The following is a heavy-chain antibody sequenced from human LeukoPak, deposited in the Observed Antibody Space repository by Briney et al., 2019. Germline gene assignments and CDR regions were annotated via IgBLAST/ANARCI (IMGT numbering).Heavy chain of an antibody. CDR1: GYSISSGYY. CDR2: VYHSGST. V-gene: IGHV4-38-2*01. Sequence: SETLSLTCAASGYSISSGYYWGWIRQPPGKGLEWIGSVYHSGSTYYNPSLKSRVTISVDTSKNQFSLKLSSVTAADTAVYYCARQRREPMVRGPLGYYFDYWGQGTLVTVSS. D-gene: IGHD3-10*01. J-gene: IGHJ4*02. CDR3: ARQRREPMVRGPLGYYFDY.